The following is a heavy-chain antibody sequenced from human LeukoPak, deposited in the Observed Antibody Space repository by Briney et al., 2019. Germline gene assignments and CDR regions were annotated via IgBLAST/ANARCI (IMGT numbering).Heavy chain of an antibody. J-gene: IGHJ4*02. CDR1: GFTFSSYG. V-gene: IGHV3-30*03. Sequence: GGCLRLSCAASGFTFSSYGMHWVRQAPGKGLEWVALISYDGSNKYYADSVKGRFTISRDNSKNTLYLQMNSLRPDDTAVYYCATDSAGRVTMVRGPLDYWGQGTLVTVSS. D-gene: IGHD3-10*01. CDR3: ATDSAGRVTMVRGPLDY. CDR2: ISYDGSNK.